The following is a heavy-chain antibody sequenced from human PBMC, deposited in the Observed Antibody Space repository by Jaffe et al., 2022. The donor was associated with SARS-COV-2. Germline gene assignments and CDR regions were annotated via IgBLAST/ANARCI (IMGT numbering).Heavy chain of an antibody. CDR2: ISYDGSNK. CDR1: GFTFSSYG. CDR3: AKDRVDTAMSFDY. D-gene: IGHD5-18*01. Sequence: QVQLVESGGGVVQPGRSLRLSCAASGFTFSSYGMHWVRQAPGKGLEWVAVISYDGSNKYYADSVKGRFTISRDNSKNTLYLQMNSLRAEDTAVYYCAKDRVDTAMSFDYWGQGTLVTVSS. J-gene: IGHJ4*02. V-gene: IGHV3-30*18.